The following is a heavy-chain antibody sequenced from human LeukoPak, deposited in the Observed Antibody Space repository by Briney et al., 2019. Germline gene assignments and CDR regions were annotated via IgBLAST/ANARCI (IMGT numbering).Heavy chain of an antibody. D-gene: IGHD6-6*01. J-gene: IGHJ4*02. CDR3: ARGSSLSGPGDFDY. V-gene: IGHV1-2*02. Sequence: ASVKVSCKASGYTFTNYGISWVRQAPGQGLEWLGWINPNSGGTNYAQKFQGRVTMTRDTSISTAYMELSSLRSDDTAVYYCARGSSLSGPGDFDYWGQGTLVTVSS. CDR1: GYTFTNYG. CDR2: INPNSGGT.